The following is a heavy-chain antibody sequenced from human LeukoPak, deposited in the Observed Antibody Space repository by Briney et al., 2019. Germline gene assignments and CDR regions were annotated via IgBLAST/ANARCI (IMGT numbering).Heavy chain of an antibody. Sequence: GGSLRLSCAASGFTVSSYWMSWVRQVPGKGLEWVANIKKDGSEKHYVDSVEGRFTVSRDDARNLLFLQMNSLRAGDTAVYYRAREGISGGIFDYWGQGALVAVSS. V-gene: IGHV3-7*01. CDR3: AREGISGGIFDY. D-gene: IGHD3-10*01. CDR2: IKKDGSEK. J-gene: IGHJ4*02. CDR1: GFTVSSYW.